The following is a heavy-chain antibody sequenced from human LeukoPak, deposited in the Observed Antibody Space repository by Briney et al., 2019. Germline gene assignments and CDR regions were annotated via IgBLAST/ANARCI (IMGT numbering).Heavy chain of an antibody. V-gene: IGHV1-2*02. D-gene: IGHD6-13*01. CDR2: INPNSGGT. J-gene: IGHJ5*02. CDR1: GYTFTGYY. CDR3: ARDPPDSSSWYPNWFDP. Sequence: GASVKVSCKASGYTFTGYYMHWVRQAPGQGLEWMGWINPNSGGTNYAQKFQGRGTMTRDTSISTAYMELSRLRSDDTAVYYCARDPPDSSSWYPNWFDPWGQGTLVTVSS.